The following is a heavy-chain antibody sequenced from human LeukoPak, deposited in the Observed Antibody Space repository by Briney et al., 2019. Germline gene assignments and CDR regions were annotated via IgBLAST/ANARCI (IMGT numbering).Heavy chain of an antibody. V-gene: IGHV4-59*08. J-gene: IGHJ4*02. CDR3: ARGDHYDSSGLQFDY. D-gene: IGHD3-22*01. Sequence: SETLSLTCTVSGGSISSYYWSWIRQPPGKGLEWIGYIYYSGSINYNPSLKSRVTISVDTSKNQFSLKLSSVTAADTAVYYCARGDHYDSSGLQFDYWGQGTLVTVSS. CDR1: GGSISSYY. CDR2: IYYSGSI.